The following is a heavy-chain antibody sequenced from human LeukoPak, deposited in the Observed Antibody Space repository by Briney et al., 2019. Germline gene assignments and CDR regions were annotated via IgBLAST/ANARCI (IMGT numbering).Heavy chain of an antibody. CDR1: GGTFSSYA. Sequence: ASVKVSCKTSGGTFSSYALSWVRQAPGQGLEWMGWINPNSGGTNYAQKFQGWVTMTRDTSTSTVYMELSSLRSEDTAMYYCARAAGDSYGYRYYFDYWGQGTLVTVSS. CDR2: INPNSGGT. J-gene: IGHJ4*02. V-gene: IGHV1-2*04. CDR3: ARAAGDSYGYRYYFDY. D-gene: IGHD5-18*01.